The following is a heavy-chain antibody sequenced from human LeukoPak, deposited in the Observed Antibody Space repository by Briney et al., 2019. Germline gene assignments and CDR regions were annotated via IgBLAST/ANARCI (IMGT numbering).Heavy chain of an antibody. Sequence: SETLSLTCTVSGGSISTYYWSWIRQPAGKGLEWIGRIHTSGGTHYNPSLKSRVTLSVDTSKNQFSLKVTSVTAADTAVYYCAREAVGWYSSSWYYFDYWGQGTLVTVSS. CDR1: GGSISTYY. J-gene: IGHJ4*02. CDR3: AREAVGWYSSSWYYFDY. D-gene: IGHD6-13*01. CDR2: IHTSGGT. V-gene: IGHV4-4*07.